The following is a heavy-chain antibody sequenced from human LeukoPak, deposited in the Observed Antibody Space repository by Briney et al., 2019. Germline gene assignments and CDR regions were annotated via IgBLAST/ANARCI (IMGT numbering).Heavy chain of an antibody. D-gene: IGHD3-10*01. CDR2: ISSSSSYI. CDR3: VKSHGAGRYYPLEY. Sequence: GGSLRLSCATSGFKFSSYSMKWVRQAPGKGLEWVSFISSSSSYIYYADSVKGRFTISRDNAKNSLYLQMSSLRAEDTALYYCVKSHGAGRYYPLEYWGQGTLLTVSS. J-gene: IGHJ4*02. CDR1: GFKFSSYS. V-gene: IGHV3-21*04.